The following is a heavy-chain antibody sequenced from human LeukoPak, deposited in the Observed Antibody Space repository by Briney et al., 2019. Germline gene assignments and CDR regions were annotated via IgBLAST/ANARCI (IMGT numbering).Heavy chain of an antibody. CDR2: ISSSSGYT. CDR3: ARLSAVVTLGAFDI. Sequence: PGGSLRLSCAASGFTVSSDHMSWVRQAPGKGLEWVSYISSSSGYTKYADSVKGRFTISRDNAKNSLYLQMDTLRAEDTAAYYCARLSAVVTLGAFDIWGQGTMVTVSS. CDR1: GFTVSSDH. J-gene: IGHJ3*02. D-gene: IGHD4-23*01. V-gene: IGHV3-11*06.